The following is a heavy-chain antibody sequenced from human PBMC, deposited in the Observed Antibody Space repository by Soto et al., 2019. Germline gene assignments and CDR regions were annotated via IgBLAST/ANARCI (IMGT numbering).Heavy chain of an antibody. D-gene: IGHD6-19*01. Sequence: QVQLVQSGAEVKKPGASVKVSCKTSGYTFTSYGISWVRQAPGKGLEWIGWISTYNGNTNHAQRLQGRVSMTTDTFISTAYMEMRSLRSDDPALYYCARDNGQWMVNDWGPGALLTVAS. CDR2: ISTYNGNT. CDR1: GYTFTSYG. CDR3: ARDNGQWMVND. V-gene: IGHV1-18*01. J-gene: IGHJ4*02.